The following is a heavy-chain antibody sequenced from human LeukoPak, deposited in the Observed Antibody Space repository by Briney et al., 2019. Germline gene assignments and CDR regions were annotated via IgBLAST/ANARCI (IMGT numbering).Heavy chain of an antibody. Sequence: SETLSLTCAVYGGSFSGYYWSWICQPPGKGLEWIGEINHSGSTNYDPSLKSRVTISVDTSKNQFSLKLSSVTAADTAVYYCAREAWGIVDTIYFDYWGQGTLVTVSS. V-gene: IGHV4-34*01. CDR1: GGSFSGYY. CDR3: AREAWGIVDTIYFDY. CDR2: INHSGST. J-gene: IGHJ4*02. D-gene: IGHD5-12*01.